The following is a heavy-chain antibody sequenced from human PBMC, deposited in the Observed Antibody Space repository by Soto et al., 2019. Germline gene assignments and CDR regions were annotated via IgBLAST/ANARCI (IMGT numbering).Heavy chain of an antibody. J-gene: IGHJ4*02. D-gene: IGHD2-2*01. CDR1: GFIFNSYS. CDR2: IGGNGVTT. V-gene: IGHV3-23*01. Sequence: PGGSLRLSCAASGFIFNSYSMSWVRQAPGKGLEWVSVIGGNGVTTYFADSVKGRFTISRDSSKNTLYLQMSSLSADDTAVYYCAKCASSTSCRDFDYWGQGTLATRLL. CDR3: AKCASSTSCRDFDY.